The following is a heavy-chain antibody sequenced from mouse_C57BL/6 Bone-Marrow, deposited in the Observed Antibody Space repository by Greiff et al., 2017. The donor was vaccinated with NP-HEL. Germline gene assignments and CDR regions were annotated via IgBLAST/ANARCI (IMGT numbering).Heavy chain of an antibody. D-gene: IGHD2-2*01. CDR1: GYTFTSSG. CDR3: ARRKGYGYLAWFAY. J-gene: IGHJ3*01. Sequence: VQLQQSGAELARPGASVKLSCKASGYTFTSSGISWVKQRTGQGLEWIGEIYPRSGNTYYNEKFKGKATLTADKSSSTAYMELRSLTSEDSAVYFCARRKGYGYLAWFAYWGQGTLVTVSA. V-gene: IGHV1-81*01. CDR2: IYPRSGNT.